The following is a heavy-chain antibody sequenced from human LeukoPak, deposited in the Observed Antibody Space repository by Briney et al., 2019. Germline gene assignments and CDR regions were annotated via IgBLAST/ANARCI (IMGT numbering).Heavy chain of an antibody. Sequence: PGGSLRLFPRPSGFPVSIHIMNDLRQAPGKGLEWVSSISSSSSYIYYADSVKGRFTISRDNAKNSLYLQMNSLRAEDTAVYYCAADGIAPSPRYWGQGTLVTVSS. CDR1: GFPVSIHI. CDR2: ISSSSSYI. V-gene: IGHV3-21*01. CDR3: AADGIAPSPRY. D-gene: IGHD2-21*01. J-gene: IGHJ4*02.